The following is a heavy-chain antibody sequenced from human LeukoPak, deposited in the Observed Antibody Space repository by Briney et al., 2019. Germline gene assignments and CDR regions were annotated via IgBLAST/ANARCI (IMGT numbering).Heavy chain of an antibody. D-gene: IGHD1-14*01. CDR1: GFTFSRYA. CDR2: IWPDGSKT. CDR3: AKISSSSEPDFDY. J-gene: IGHJ4*02. V-gene: IGHV3-30*02. Sequence: GGSLRLSCAASGFTFSRYAMHWVRQAPGKGLEWVAFIWPDGSKTYYADSVRGRFTISRDNSKNTLHLEMNTVRAEDTALYYCAKISSSSEPDFDYWGQGTLVTVS.